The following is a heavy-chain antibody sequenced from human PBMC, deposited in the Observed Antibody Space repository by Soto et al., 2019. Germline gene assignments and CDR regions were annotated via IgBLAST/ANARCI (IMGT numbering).Heavy chain of an antibody. CDR3: ARGVVVVAASYYGMDV. V-gene: IGHV1-2*02. D-gene: IGHD2-15*01. Sequence: ASVKVSCKASGYTFTGYYMHWVRQAPGQGLEWMGWINPNSGGTNCAQKFQGRVTMTRDTSISTAYMELSRLRSDDTAVYYCARGVVVVAASYYGMDVWGQGTTVTVSS. J-gene: IGHJ6*02. CDR1: GYTFTGYY. CDR2: INPNSGGT.